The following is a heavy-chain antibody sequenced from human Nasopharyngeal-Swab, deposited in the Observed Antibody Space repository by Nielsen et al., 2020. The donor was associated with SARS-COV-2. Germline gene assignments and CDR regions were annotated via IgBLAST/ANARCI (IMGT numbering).Heavy chain of an antibody. Sequence: ASVKVSCKASGYTFTSYYMHWVRQAPAQGLAWMGIINPSGGSTSYAQKFQGRVTMTRDTSTSTVYMELSSLRSEDTAVYYCARDPPYYYDSSGYYPFDYWGQGTLVTVSS. CDR2: INPSGGST. D-gene: IGHD3-22*01. J-gene: IGHJ4*02. V-gene: IGHV1-46*01. CDR3: ARDPPYYYDSSGYYPFDY. CDR1: GYTFTSYY.